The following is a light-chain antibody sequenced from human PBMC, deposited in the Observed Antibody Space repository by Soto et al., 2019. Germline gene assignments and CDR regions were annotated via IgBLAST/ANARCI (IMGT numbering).Light chain of an antibody. Sequence: DIQMTQSPSTLSASVGDRVTITCRASQSIRSWLAWYLQKPGKAPNLLIYQASSLESGVPSRFSGSGSGTEFTLTISSLQPDDFATYYCQQYNSYPYTFGQGTKVEIK. CDR2: QAS. J-gene: IGKJ2*01. CDR1: QSIRSW. CDR3: QQYNSYPYT. V-gene: IGKV1-5*03.